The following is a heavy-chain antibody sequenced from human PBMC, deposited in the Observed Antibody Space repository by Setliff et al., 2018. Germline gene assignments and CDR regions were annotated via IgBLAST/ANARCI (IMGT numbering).Heavy chain of an antibody. CDR1: GGSFSSFY. Sequence: SETLSLTCAVYGGSFSSFYWSWIRQPPGKGLEWIGEINHSGTTNYNPALKSRVTISVDTYKKQFSLIQRSVTAADTAVYYCARGRMRGSCSGPSCTYDPFDIWGQGTPVTVSS. CDR2: INHSGTT. J-gene: IGHJ3*02. CDR3: ARGRMRGSCSGPSCTYDPFDI. V-gene: IGHV4-34*01. D-gene: IGHD2-2*01.